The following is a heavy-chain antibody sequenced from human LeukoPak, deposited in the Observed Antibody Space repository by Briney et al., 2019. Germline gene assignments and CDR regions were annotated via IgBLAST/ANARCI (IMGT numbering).Heavy chain of an antibody. D-gene: IGHD3-3*01. CDR1: GFTFGNAW. CDR3: TTAYYDFWSGPYGMDV. CDR2: IKSKTDGGTT. J-gene: IGHJ6*02. V-gene: IGHV3-15*01. Sequence: GGSLRLSCAASGFTFGNAWMSWVRQAPGKGLEWVGRIKSKTDGGTTDYAAPVKGRFTISRDDSKNTLYLQMNSLKTEDTAMYYCTTAYYDFWSGPYGMDVWGQGTTVTVSS.